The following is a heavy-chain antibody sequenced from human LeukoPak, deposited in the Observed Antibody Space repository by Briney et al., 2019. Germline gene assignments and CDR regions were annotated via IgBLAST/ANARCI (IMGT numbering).Heavy chain of an antibody. CDR1: GFTFSSYW. J-gene: IGHJ3*02. Sequence: GGSLRLSCAASGFTFSSYWMSWVRQAPGKGLEWVANIKQDGSEKYYVVSVKGRFTISRDNAKNSLYLQMNSLRAEDTAVYYCAREGAYYYGSGSYYRGYAFDIWGQGTMVTVSS. V-gene: IGHV3-7*03. D-gene: IGHD3-10*01. CDR2: IKQDGSEK. CDR3: AREGAYYYGSGSYYRGYAFDI.